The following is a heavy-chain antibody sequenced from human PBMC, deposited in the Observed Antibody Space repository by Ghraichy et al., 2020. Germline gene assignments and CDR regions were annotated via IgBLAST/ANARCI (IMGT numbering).Heavy chain of an antibody. Sequence: GGSLRLSCVASGFTLSNHYMTWVRQTPGKGLEWVDNIKQDGSDKYYVGSVKGRFPVSSDNAKNAVYLQMNSLRVDDTAVYYCARESVVASRDDAFDIWGQGTMVTVSS. CDR3: ARESVVASRDDAFDI. CDR1: GFTLSNHY. D-gene: IGHD5-12*01. J-gene: IGHJ3*02. CDR2: IKQDGSDK. V-gene: IGHV3-7*03.